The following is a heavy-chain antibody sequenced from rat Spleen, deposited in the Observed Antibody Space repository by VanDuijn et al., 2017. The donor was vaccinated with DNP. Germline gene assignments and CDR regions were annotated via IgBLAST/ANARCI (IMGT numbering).Heavy chain of an antibody. CDR2: IIYDGSHT. CDR1: GFTFSDSA. D-gene: IGHD1-11*01. V-gene: IGHV5-17*01. CDR3: ARLGWHGWFAY. J-gene: IGHJ3*01. Sequence: EVQLVESGGGVAQPGNSLKLSCAASGFTFSDSAMAWVRQSPKMGLEWVATIIYDGSHTFYRDSVQGRLTISRDNAKTTLYLQMDSLRSEDTATYYCARLGWHGWFAYWGQGTLVTVSS.